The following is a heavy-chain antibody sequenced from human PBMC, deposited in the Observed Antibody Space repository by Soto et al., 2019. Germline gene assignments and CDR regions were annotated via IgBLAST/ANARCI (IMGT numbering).Heavy chain of an antibody. V-gene: IGHV3-23*01. CDR1: GFNFSISA. CDR3: ARFLRWFGDDRFYYYYGLDV. J-gene: IGHJ6*02. D-gene: IGHD3-10*01. Sequence: PGGSLRLSCAASGFNFSISAMAWVRQAPGKGLEWLSSVSGSGDGINYADSVKGRFTISRDNSRNTLYLQMNNVRAEDTALYYCARFLRWFGDDRFYYYYGLDVWGQGTTVTVSS. CDR2: VSGSGDGI.